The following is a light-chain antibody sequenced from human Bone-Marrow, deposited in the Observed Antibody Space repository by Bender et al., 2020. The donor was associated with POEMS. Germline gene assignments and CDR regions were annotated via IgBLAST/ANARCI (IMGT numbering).Light chain of an antibody. V-gene: IGLV1-44*01. CDR2: INN. CDR1: SSNIGTNP. Sequence: QSVLTQPPSASGTPGQRVTISCSGSSSNIGTNPVNWYQQLPGTAPKLLIYINNQRPSGVPDRFSGSKSGTSASLAIRSLQSEDEAEYYCAAWEDSLNGWVFGGGTKLTVL. CDR3: AAWEDSLNGWV. J-gene: IGLJ3*02.